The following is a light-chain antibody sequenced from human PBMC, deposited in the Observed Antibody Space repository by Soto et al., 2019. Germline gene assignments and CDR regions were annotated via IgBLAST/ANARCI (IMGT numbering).Light chain of an antibody. J-gene: IGKJ1*01. V-gene: IGKV1-33*01. Sequence: DIQMTQSPSSLSASVGDRVTITCQASQNINNYLNWYQQKPGRAPKLLIYDASNLEAGVPSRFSGSVSGTEFTLTISSLQPDDFATYYCQQYKSYSTFGQGTKVDIK. CDR3: QQYKSYST. CDR2: DAS. CDR1: QNINNY.